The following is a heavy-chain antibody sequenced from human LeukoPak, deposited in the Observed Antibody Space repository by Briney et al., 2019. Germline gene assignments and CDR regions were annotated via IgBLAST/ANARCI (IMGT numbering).Heavy chain of an antibody. J-gene: IGHJ6*02. CDR1: GFTFGDYA. CDR2: ISGSGGST. CDR3: AKAPRAAAGTYNGMDV. Sequence: GGSLRLSCTASGFTFGDYAMSWVRQAPGKGLEWVSAISGSGGSTYYADSVKGRFTISRDNSKNTLYLQMNSLRAEDTAVYYCAKAPRAAAGTYNGMDVWGQGTTVTVSS. D-gene: IGHD6-13*01. V-gene: IGHV3-23*01.